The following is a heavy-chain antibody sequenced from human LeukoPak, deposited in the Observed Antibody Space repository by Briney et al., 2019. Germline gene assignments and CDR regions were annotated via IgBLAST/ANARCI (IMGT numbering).Heavy chain of an antibody. CDR2: ISSSGSTI. CDR3: ARVNTIFGVVIPDY. V-gene: IGHV3-48*03. CDR1: GFTFSSYE. Sequence: GGSLRLSCAASGFTFSSYEMNWVRQAPGKGLEWVSYISSSGSTICYADSVKGRFTISRDNAKNSLYLQMNSLRAEDTAVYYCARVNTIFGVVIPDYWGQGTLVTVSS. D-gene: IGHD3-3*01. J-gene: IGHJ4*02.